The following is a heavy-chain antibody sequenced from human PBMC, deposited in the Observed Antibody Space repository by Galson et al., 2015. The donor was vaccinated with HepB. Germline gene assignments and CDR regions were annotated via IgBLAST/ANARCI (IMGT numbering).Heavy chain of an antibody. CDR2: ISAYNGNT. D-gene: IGHD2-2*01. V-gene: IGHV1-18*04. Sequence: SVKVSCKASGYTFTSYGISWVRQAPGQGLEWMGWISAYNGNTNYAQKLQGRVTMTTDTSTSTAYMELRSLRSDDTAVYYCASSKSIVVVPAATADYYYYGMDVWGQGTTVTVSS. J-gene: IGHJ6*02. CDR1: GYTFTSYG. CDR3: ASSKSIVVVPAATADYYYYGMDV.